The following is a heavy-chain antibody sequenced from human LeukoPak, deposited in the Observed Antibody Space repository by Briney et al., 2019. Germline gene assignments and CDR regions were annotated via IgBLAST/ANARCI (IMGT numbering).Heavy chain of an antibody. Sequence: ASVKVSCKASGYTFTGYYMHWVRQAPGQGLEWMGWINPNSGGTNYAQKFQGRVTMTRDTSISTAYMELSRLRSDDTAVYYCARVREAAAGPNWFDPWSQGTLVTVSS. CDR3: ARVREAAAGPNWFDP. CDR1: GYTFTGYY. J-gene: IGHJ5*02. D-gene: IGHD6-13*01. V-gene: IGHV1-2*02. CDR2: INPNSGGT.